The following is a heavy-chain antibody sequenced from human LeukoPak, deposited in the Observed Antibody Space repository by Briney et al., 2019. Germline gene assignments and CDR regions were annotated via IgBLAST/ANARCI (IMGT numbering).Heavy chain of an antibody. CDR2: ISSSSSYI. J-gene: IGHJ4*02. V-gene: IGHV3-21*01. D-gene: IGHD2-15*01. CDR3: ARGTLGYCSGGSCLFPAY. CDR1: GFTFGSYS. Sequence: GGSLRLSCAASGFTFGSYSMNWVRQAPGKGLEWVSSISSSSSYIYYADSVKGRFTISRDNAKNSLYLQMNSLRAEDTAVYYCARGTLGYCSGGSCLFPAYWGQGTLVTVSS.